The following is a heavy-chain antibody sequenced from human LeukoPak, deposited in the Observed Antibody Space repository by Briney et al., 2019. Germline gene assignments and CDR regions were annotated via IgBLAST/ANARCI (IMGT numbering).Heavy chain of an antibody. Sequence: SETLSLTCSVSIGSISSSKWWSWVRQSPVKGLEWIGEIYLYGTTNYNPSFTSRVTMSVDRSRNQFSLKLSSVTAADTAVYYCARHPSVSIAARPRVSHYMDVWGKGTTVTVSS. CDR1: IGSISSSKW. J-gene: IGHJ6*03. D-gene: IGHD6-6*01. CDR3: ARHPSVSIAARPRVSHYMDV. CDR2: IYLYGTT. V-gene: IGHV4-4*02.